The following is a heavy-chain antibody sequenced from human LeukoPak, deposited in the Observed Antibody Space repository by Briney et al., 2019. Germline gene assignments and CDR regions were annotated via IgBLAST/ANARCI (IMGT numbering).Heavy chain of an antibody. D-gene: IGHD2-2*01. CDR2: IKQDGSEK. V-gene: IGHV3-7*01. Sequence: GGSLRLSCAASGFTFSWYWMSWVRQAPGKGLEWVANIKQDGSEKYYVDSVKGRFTISRDNAKNSLYLQMNSLRAEDTAVYYCARQYCSSTSCYGPNYYYMDVWGKGTTVTVSS. J-gene: IGHJ6*03. CDR3: ARQYCSSTSCYGPNYYYMDV. CDR1: GFTFSWYW.